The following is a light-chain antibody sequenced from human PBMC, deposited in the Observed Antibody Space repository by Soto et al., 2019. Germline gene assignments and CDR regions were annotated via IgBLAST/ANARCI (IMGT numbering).Light chain of an antibody. V-gene: IGKV3-20*01. Sequence: DILLTQNPGTLSLYTGERDTLFCRASQTIDTNLAWYQQKPGQAPRLLIYGASSRATGIPDRFSGSGSGTDFTLTISRLEPEDFAVYYCQQYGSSPLTFGQGTRLEIK. CDR1: QTIDTN. CDR3: QQYGSSPLT. J-gene: IGKJ5*01. CDR2: GAS.